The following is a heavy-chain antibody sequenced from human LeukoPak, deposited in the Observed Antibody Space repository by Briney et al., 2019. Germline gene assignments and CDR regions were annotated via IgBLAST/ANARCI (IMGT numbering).Heavy chain of an antibody. Sequence: PSETLSLTCTVSGVTISSYNWSWIRQPAGKGLEWIGRIYTSGSTNYNPSLKSRVTMSVETSKNKFSLKLSSVTAADTTAYYCARTPRGYSSSWYFDYWGQGTLVTASS. V-gene: IGHV4-4*07. J-gene: IGHJ4*02. CDR1: GVTISSYN. D-gene: IGHD6-13*01. CDR2: IYTSGST. CDR3: ARTPRGYSSSWYFDY.